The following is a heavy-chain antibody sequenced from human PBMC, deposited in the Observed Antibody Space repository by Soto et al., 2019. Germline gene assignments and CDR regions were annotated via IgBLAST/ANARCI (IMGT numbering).Heavy chain of an antibody. V-gene: IGHV4-59*01. CDR1: GGSMSSYY. CDR2: VYYSGST. J-gene: IGHJ4*02. D-gene: IGHD4-4*01. Sequence: QVQLQESGPGLVKPSETLSLTCNVSGGSMSSYYWSWIRQPPGKGLEWIGYVYYSGSTNYNPSLKSRVIISVDTSKNQFSLKLSSVTAADTAVYYCASYANYNHFWGQGTLVTVSS. CDR3: ASYANYNHF.